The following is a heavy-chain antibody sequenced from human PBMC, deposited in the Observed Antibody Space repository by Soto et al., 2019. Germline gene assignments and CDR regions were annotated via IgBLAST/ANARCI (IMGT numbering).Heavy chain of an antibody. CDR3: TRGSFLEWSCMDV. V-gene: IGHV1-46*02. D-gene: IGHD3-3*01. Sequence: QVQLVQSGAEVKKPGASVNVSCKASGYTFNRYYMHWVRQAPGQGLEWMGMINPGGTITSYAQKCQGRVTMTRDTSTSTVQRELRSLGSDDTAVYYCTRGSFLEWSCMDVWGQGTTVTVSS. J-gene: IGHJ6*02. CDR2: INPGGTIT. CDR1: GYTFNRYY.